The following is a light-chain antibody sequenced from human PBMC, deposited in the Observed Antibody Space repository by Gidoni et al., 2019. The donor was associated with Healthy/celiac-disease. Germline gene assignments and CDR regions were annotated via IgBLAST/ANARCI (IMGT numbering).Light chain of an antibody. V-gene: IGKV3-20*01. CDR1: QSVSSSY. Sequence: EIVLTQSPGTLSLSPGERATLSCRASQSVSSSYLAWYQQKPGQAPRRLIYGASSRATGIPDRFSGSGSGTDFTLTISRLEPEDFAVYYCQQYGSSFTFXGXTKVEIK. CDR2: GAS. J-gene: IGKJ4*01. CDR3: QQYGSSFT.